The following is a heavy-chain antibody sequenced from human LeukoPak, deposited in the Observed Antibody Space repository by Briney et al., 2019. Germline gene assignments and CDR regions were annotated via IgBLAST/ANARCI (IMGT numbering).Heavy chain of an antibody. Sequence: PGGSLRLSCAASGFTFSSYEMNWVRQAPGKGLEWVSYISSSGSTIYYADSMKGRFTISRDNAKNSLYLQMNSLRAEDTAVYYCAREPPYYDSSGYYDYWGQGTLVTVSS. V-gene: IGHV3-48*03. CDR1: GFTFSSYE. J-gene: IGHJ4*02. CDR2: ISSSGSTI. D-gene: IGHD3-22*01. CDR3: AREPPYYDSSGYYDY.